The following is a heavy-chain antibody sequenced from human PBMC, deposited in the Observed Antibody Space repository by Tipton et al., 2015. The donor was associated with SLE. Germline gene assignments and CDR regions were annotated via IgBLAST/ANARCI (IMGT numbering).Heavy chain of an antibody. J-gene: IGHJ6*02. CDR1: GGSISGYF. CDR3: ARGMLTWRGAIIGVDV. V-gene: IGHV4-4*09. Sequence: LSLTCTVSGGSISGYFWSWIRQPPGKGLEWLGYISDGGGTNYNPSLKSRVTISVDPAKNQFSLKLSSVTAADTAVYYCARGMLTWRGAIIGVDVWGQGTSVNVSS. CDR2: ISDGGGT. D-gene: IGHD2-8*01.